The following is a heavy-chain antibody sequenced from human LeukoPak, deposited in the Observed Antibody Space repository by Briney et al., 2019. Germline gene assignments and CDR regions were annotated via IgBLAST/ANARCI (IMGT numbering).Heavy chain of an antibody. V-gene: IGHV3-23*01. CDR1: EFTFSTYC. CDR3: AKKIGTGPGHNWFDP. J-gene: IGHJ5*02. D-gene: IGHD2-8*02. Sequence: PGGSLRLSCTASEFTFSTYCMTWVRQAPGKGLEWVSVISDSGDNTYYADSVKGRFTVSRDNSRGTLYLQMNSLRAEDTALYYCAKKIGTGPGHNWFDPWGQGTLVTVSS. CDR2: ISDSGDNT.